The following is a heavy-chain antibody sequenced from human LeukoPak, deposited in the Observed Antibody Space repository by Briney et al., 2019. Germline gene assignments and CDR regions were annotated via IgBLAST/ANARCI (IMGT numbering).Heavy chain of an antibody. J-gene: IGHJ4*02. CDR1: GFTFSSYA. CDR3: AKDPSSGWSYYFDY. Sequence: GGSLRLSCAASGFTFSSYAMHWVRQAPGKGLEYVSALSSNGGSTYYANSVKGRFTISRDNSKNTLYLQMGSLRAEDMAVYYCAKDPSSGWSYYFDYWGQGTLVTVSS. CDR2: LSSNGGST. V-gene: IGHV3-64*01. D-gene: IGHD6-19*01.